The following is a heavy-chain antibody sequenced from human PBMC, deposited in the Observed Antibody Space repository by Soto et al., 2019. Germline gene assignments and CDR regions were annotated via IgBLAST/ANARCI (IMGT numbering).Heavy chain of an antibody. V-gene: IGHV3-23*01. CDR2: INGGGADT. Sequence: PGGSLRLSCAASGFTFRSYAMAWVRQAPGKGLEWVSTINGGGADTYYADSVKGRFTISRDNSKNTLYLQMNSLRAEDTAIYFCAKGPLWFGELLGRIHWGRGTLVTVSS. CDR3: AKGPLWFGELLGRIH. D-gene: IGHD3-10*01. CDR1: GFTFRSYA. J-gene: IGHJ4*02.